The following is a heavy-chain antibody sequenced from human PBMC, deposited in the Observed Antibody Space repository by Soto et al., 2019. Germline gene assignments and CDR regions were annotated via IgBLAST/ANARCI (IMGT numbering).Heavy chain of an antibody. CDR1: GFTFSSYA. J-gene: IGHJ4*02. CDR2: ISSNGGST. CDR3: ARSYCGGDCYSQPVDY. Sequence: GGSLRLSCAAYGFTFSSYAMHWVRQAPGKGLEYVSAISSNGGSTYYANSVKGRFTISRDNSKNTLYLQMGSLRAEDMAVYYCARSYCGGDCYSQPVDYWGQGTLVTVSS. D-gene: IGHD2-21*02. V-gene: IGHV3-64*01.